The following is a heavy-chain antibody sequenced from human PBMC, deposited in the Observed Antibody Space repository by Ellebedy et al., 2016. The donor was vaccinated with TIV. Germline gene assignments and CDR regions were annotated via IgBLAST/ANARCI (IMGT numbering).Heavy chain of an antibody. D-gene: IGHD2-2*01. Sequence: GESLKISCAASGFTFSSYSMNWVRQAPGKGLEWVSYISSSSSYIYYADSVKGRFTISRDNAKNTLYLQMNSLRAEDTAVYYCAKDGTSCYDYWGQGTLVTVSS. CDR1: GFTFSSYS. CDR3: AKDGTSCYDY. J-gene: IGHJ4*02. CDR2: ISSSSSYI. V-gene: IGHV3-21*04.